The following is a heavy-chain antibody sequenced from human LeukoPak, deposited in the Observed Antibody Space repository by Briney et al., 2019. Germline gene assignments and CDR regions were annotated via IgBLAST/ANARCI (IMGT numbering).Heavy chain of an antibody. V-gene: IGHV4-34*01. CDR1: GGSFSGYY. CDR2: IKHSGST. J-gene: IGHJ3*02. D-gene: IGHD3-3*01. Sequence: SETLSLTCAVYGGSFSGYYWSWIRQPPGKGLEWIGEIKHSGSTNYNPSLKSRVTISVDTSKKQFSLKLSSVTAADTAVYYCARGPKYDFWSGYYLGGDAFDIWGQGTMVTVSS. CDR3: ARGPKYDFWSGYYLGGDAFDI.